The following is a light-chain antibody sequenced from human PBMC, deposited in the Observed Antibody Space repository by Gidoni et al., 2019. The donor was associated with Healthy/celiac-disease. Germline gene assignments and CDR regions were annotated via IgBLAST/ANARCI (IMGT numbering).Light chain of an antibody. CDR2: GAS. V-gene: IGKV3-20*01. J-gene: IGKJ4*01. Sequence: DTVLTQSPGTLSWSPGERATLSCRASQSVSSSDLAWYQQKPGQAPRLLIYGASSRATGIPDRFSGSGSGTDFTLSISRLEPEDFAVYYCQQYGSSQTFGGGTKVEIK. CDR1: QSVSSSD. CDR3: QQYGSSQT.